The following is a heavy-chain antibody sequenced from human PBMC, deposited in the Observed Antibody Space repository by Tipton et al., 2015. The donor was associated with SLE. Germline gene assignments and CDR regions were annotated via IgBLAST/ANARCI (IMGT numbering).Heavy chain of an antibody. Sequence: TLSLTCSVTGYSISSGYYWGWIRQPPGRGLEWIGSFHHKGSSYYSPSLGSRVTISRDPSKNQFSLKLISATAADTAVYYCARGGLGVSYYYYMGVWGKGTTVTVSS. CDR2: FHHKGSS. J-gene: IGHJ6*03. D-gene: IGHD1-26*01. V-gene: IGHV4-38-2*02. CDR3: ARGGLGVSYYYYMGV. CDR1: GYSISSGYY.